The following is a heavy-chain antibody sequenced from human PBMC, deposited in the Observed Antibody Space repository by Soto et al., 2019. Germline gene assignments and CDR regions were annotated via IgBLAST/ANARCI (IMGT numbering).Heavy chain of an antibody. CDR1: EFTFRSYS. V-gene: IGHV3-23*01. CDR3: AKDVQLNYDILTGYSLDR. CDR2: ISCSGGST. Sequence: QPGGSLRLLCAASEFTFRSYSMTWGRQAHGQGLEWVSAISCSGGSTYYADFVKGRLTISRDNSKKTLYTQMNSLRAEDTAVYSCAKDVQLNYDILTGYSLDRGGQGTLVTVSS. D-gene: IGHD3-9*01. J-gene: IGHJ5*02.